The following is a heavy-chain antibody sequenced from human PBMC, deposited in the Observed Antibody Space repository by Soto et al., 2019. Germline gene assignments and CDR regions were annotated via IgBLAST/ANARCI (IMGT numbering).Heavy chain of an antibody. J-gene: IGHJ6*03. Sequence: SETLSLTCTVSGGSISSYYWSWIRQPPGKGLEWIGYIYYSGSTNYNPSLKSRVTISVDTSKNQFSLKLSSVTAADTAVYYCASSILGYCSGGSCKYYYYYYMDVWGKGTTVTVSS. D-gene: IGHD2-15*01. CDR3: ASSILGYCSGGSCKYYYYYYMDV. CDR1: GGSISSYY. V-gene: IGHV4-59*08. CDR2: IYYSGST.